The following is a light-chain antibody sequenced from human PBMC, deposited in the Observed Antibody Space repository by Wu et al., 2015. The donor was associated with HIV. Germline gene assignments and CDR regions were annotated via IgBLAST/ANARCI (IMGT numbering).Light chain of an antibody. Sequence: PGDRATLSCRASQSVSTSFFAWYQQKPGQSPRLLIYGTINRASGIPDRFRGSGSGTDFTLTISRLEPEDFAVYYCQQYRNSLWTFGQRDQGGTQ. CDR2: GTI. CDR3: QQYRNSLWT. V-gene: IGKV3-20*01. J-gene: IGKJ1*01. CDR1: QSVSTSF.